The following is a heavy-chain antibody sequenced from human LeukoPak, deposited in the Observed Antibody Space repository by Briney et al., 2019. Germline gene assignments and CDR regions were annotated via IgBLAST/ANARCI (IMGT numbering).Heavy chain of an antibody. CDR2: IRYDGSNK. CDR1: GFTFSGYG. J-gene: IGHJ1*01. V-gene: IGHV3-30*02. D-gene: IGHD3-22*01. Sequence: PGGSLRLSCAASGFTFSGYGMHWVRQAPGKGLEWVAFIRYDGSNKYYADSVKGRFTISRDNSKNTLYLQMNSLRAEDTAVYYCAKDTRITMIVPEYFQHWGQGTLVTVSS. CDR3: AKDTRITMIVPEYFQH.